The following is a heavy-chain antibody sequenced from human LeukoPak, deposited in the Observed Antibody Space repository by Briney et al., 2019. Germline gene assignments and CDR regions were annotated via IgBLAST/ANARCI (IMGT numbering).Heavy chain of an antibody. D-gene: IGHD3-9*01. CDR2: INHSGST. Sequence: SETLSLTCAVYGGSFSGYYWSWIRQPPGKGLEWIGEINHSGSTNYNPSLESRVTISVDTSKNQFSLKLSSVTAADTAVYYCARASELRYFDSSRENWFDPWGQGTLVTVSS. J-gene: IGHJ5*02. V-gene: IGHV4-34*01. CDR3: ARASELRYFDSSRENWFDP. CDR1: GGSFSGYY.